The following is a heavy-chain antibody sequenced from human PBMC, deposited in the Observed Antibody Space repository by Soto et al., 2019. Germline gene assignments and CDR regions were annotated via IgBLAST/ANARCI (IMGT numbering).Heavy chain of an antibody. CDR3: ARWDSSSGYYGMDV. D-gene: IGHD6-25*01. CDR2: IYYSGST. V-gene: IGHV4-59*01. J-gene: IGHJ6*02. Sequence: HVQVQESSPGLVKPSETLSLTCTVSGGSINNYYWSWIRQPPGKGLERIAYIYYSGSTNYNPSFKGRVIVSVDTSRNPFSLELSSVTAADTAVYYCARWDSSSGYYGMDVWGQGTTVTVSS. CDR1: GGSINNYY.